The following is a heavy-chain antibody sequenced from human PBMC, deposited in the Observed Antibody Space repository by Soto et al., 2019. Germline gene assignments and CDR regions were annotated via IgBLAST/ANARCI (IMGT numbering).Heavy chain of an antibody. V-gene: IGHV1-69*02. CDR1: GGTFSSYT. CDR3: ARRTSGYSGYDGAFDI. D-gene: IGHD5-12*01. CDR2: IIPILGIA. J-gene: IGHJ3*02. Sequence: QVQLVQSGAEVKKPGSSVKVSCKASGGTFSSYTISWVRQAPGQGLEWMGRIIPILGIANYAQKFQGRVTITADKSTSTAYMELSSLRSEDTAVYYCARRTSGYSGYDGAFDIWGQGTMVTVSS.